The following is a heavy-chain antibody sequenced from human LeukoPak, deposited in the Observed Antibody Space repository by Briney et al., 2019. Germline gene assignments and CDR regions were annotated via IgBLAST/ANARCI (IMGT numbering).Heavy chain of an antibody. J-gene: IGHJ6*03. CDR2: IKSDGTGA. V-gene: IGHV3-74*01. D-gene: IGHD5-24*01. CDR1: GFSFSNYW. CDR3: ARDRDGPDCYMDV. Sequence: GGSLRLSCAASGFSFSNYWMLWVREVPEKGLEWVSRIKSDGTGATYAASVDDRFTISRDNAERTLYLQMNSLRAEDTATYYCARDRDGPDCYMDVWGKGTTVTVSS.